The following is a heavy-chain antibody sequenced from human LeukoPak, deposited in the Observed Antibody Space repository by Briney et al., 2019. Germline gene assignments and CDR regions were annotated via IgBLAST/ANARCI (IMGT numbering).Heavy chain of an antibody. V-gene: IGHV3-23*01. CDR1: RFTFSSYA. CDR3: AKLGGLVGY. CDR2: INSSGGRT. Sequence: GGSLRLSCAASRFTFSSYAMSWVRQAPGKGLEWVSSINSSGGRTYYADSVKGRFTISRDNSKNTLYLQMNSLRAEDTAVYYCAKLGGLVGYWGQGTLVTVSS. J-gene: IGHJ4*02.